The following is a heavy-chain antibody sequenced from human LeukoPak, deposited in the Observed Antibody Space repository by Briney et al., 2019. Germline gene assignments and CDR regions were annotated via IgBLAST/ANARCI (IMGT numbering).Heavy chain of an antibody. V-gene: IGHV1-24*01. CDR2: FDPEDGET. Sequence: ASVKVSCKVSGYTLTELSMHWVRQAPGKGPEWMGGFDPEDGETIYAQKFQGRVTMTRDTSISTAYMELSGLTSDDVAVYYCARGSPPRRNYDSRGYYSYYFDYWGQGTLVTVSS. J-gene: IGHJ4*02. CDR1: GYTLTELS. D-gene: IGHD3-22*01. CDR3: ARGSPPRRNYDSRGYYSYYFDY.